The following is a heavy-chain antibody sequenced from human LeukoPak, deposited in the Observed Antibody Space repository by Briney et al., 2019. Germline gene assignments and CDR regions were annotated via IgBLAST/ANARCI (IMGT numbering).Heavy chain of an antibody. D-gene: IGHD6-13*01. J-gene: IGHJ4*01. CDR2: INHSGST. CDR1: GGSISISNW. Sequence: PSGTLSLTCAVSGGSISISNWWSWVRQPPGKGLEWIGEINHSGSTNYKPCLKSRVNISVDKSKNQFSLKLSSVTAADTAVYYCASREGIAAAGTGGFDYWGQGTLVTVSS. CDR3: ASREGIAAAGTGGFDY. V-gene: IGHV4-4*02.